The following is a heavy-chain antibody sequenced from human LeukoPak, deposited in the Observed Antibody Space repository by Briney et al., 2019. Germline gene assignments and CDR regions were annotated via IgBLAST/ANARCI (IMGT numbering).Heavy chain of an antibody. V-gene: IGHV1-69*04. CDR3: ARCQCQGKSILDI. CDR2: ISPNLGKT. Sequence: SVKVSCKASGDTFSSYAISWVRQAPGQGLEWMGRISPNLGKTNYAQKFQGRVTITADKSTSTAYMELRSLRSEDTAVYYCARCQCQGKSILDIWGQGTMVTVSS. CDR1: GDTFSSYA. J-gene: IGHJ4*01. D-gene: IGHD2-21*01.